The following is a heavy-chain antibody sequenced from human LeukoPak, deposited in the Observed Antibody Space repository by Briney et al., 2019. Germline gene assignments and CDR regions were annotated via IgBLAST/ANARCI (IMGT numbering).Heavy chain of an antibody. Sequence: ASVKVSCKASGGTFSSYAISWVRQAPGQGLEWMGGIIPIFGTANYAQKFQGRVTITTDESTSTAYMELSSLRSEDTAVYYCARNRMITFGGVIASYYFDYWGQGTLVTVSS. D-gene: IGHD3-16*02. CDR1: GGTFSSYA. J-gene: IGHJ4*02. V-gene: IGHV1-69*05. CDR2: IIPIFGTA. CDR3: ARNRMITFGGVIASYYFDY.